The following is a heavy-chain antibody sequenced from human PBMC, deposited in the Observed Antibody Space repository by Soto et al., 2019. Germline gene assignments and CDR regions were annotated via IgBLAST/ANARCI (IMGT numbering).Heavy chain of an antibody. CDR3: ARDSSRGYSYGFDP. J-gene: IGHJ5*02. CDR2: IYHSGST. V-gene: IGHV4-38-2*02. Sequence: PSETLSLTCAVSGYSISSGYYWGWIRQPPGKGLEWIGSIYHSGSTYYNPSLKSRVTISVGTSKNQFSLKLSSVTAADTAVYYCARDSSRGYSYGFDPWGQGTLVTVSS. D-gene: IGHD5-18*01. CDR1: GYSISSGYY.